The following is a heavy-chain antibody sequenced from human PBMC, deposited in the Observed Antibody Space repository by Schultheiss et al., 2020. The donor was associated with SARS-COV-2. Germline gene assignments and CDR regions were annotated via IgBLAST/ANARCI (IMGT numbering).Heavy chain of an antibody. CDR1: GGSFSGYY. V-gene: IGHV4-59*05. CDR3: ATHYGDYGDY. CDR2: IYYSGST. D-gene: IGHD4-17*01. Sequence: SQTLSLTCAVYGGSFSGYYWSWLRQPPGKGLEWIGSIYYSGSTYYNPSLKSRVTISVDTSKNQFSLKQSSVTAADTAVYYCATHYGDYGDYWGQGTLVTVSS. J-gene: IGHJ4*02.